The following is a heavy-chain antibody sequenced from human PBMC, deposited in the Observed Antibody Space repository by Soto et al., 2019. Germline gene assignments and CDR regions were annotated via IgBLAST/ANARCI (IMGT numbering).Heavy chain of an antibody. Sequence: GGCLRLSCAVSGLTFGNFAMTWVRQAPGKGLEWVSGISGSGGDTYYADSVKGGFTISRDNSKNTLYLQMSSLRADDTATFYCARTESSGWFSRYGMDVSGKGTTVTISS. CDR2: ISGSGGDT. D-gene: IGHD6-19*01. V-gene: IGHV3-23*01. CDR3: ARTESSGWFSRYGMDV. J-gene: IGHJ6*04. CDR1: GLTFGNFA.